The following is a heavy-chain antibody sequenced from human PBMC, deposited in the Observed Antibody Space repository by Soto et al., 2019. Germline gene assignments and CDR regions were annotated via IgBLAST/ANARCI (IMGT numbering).Heavy chain of an antibody. CDR1: GFTFSSYA. CDR2: ISYDGSNK. J-gene: IGHJ4*02. CDR3: ARDLRSDYSISH. Sequence: SGGSLRLSCAASGFTFSSYAMHWVRQAPGKGLEWVAVISYDGSNKYYADSVKGRFTISRDNSKNTLYLQMNSLRAEDTAVYYCARDLRSDYSISHWGQGTLVTVSS. V-gene: IGHV3-30-3*01. D-gene: IGHD4-4*01.